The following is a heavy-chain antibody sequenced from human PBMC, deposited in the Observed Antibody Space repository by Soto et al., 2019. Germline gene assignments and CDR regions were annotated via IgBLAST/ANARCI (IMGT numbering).Heavy chain of an antibody. CDR1: GYTFTTYY. D-gene: IGHD3-22*01. J-gene: IGHJ4*02. Sequence: QVQLVQSGAEGKKPGASVKFSCKASGYTFTTYYVHWVRQAPGQGLEWMGIINPNGGGTSYAQKFQGRVTMTRDTSTSTVYMELSSLTSEDTAVYYCARDSGDTSGYMLDYWGQGALVTVSS. V-gene: IGHV1-46*01. CDR2: INPNGGGT. CDR3: ARDSGDTSGYMLDY.